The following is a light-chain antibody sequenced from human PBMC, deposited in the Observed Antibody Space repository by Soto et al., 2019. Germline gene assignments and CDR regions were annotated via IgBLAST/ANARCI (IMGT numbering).Light chain of an antibody. Sequence: IQMTQSPSSVSASVGDTVTLSCQTSHGVSGWLAWYQQKPGKAPTLLIYTVSNLQSGVPSRFSGSGSGTDFSLTITNLQPEDFDTYFCQQGKTFPFTFGPGTKVEVK. V-gene: IGKV1-12*01. CDR2: TVS. CDR3: QQGKTFPFT. J-gene: IGKJ3*01. CDR1: HGVSGW.